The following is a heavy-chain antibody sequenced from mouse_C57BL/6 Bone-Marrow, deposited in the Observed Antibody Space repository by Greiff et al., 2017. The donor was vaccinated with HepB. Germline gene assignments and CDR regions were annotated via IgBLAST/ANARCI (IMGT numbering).Heavy chain of an antibody. CDR1: GYTFTSYW. CDR3: ARWRSYYGRGYYYAMDY. D-gene: IGHD1-2*01. V-gene: IGHV1-50*01. J-gene: IGHJ4*01. Sequence: QVHVKQPGAELVKPGASVKLSCKASGYTFTSYWMQWVKQRPGQGLEWIGEIDPSDSYTNYNQKFKGKATLTVDTSSSTAYMQLSSLTSEDSAVYYCARWRSYYGRGYYYAMDYWGQGTSVTVSS. CDR2: IDPSDSYT.